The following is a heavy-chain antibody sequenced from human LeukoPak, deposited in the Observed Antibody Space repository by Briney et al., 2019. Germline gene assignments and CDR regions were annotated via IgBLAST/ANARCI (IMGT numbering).Heavy chain of an antibody. Sequence: GGSLRLSCTASGFTFGNYAVAWVRQAPGKGLELVSFIRNNNSGGTTEYAASVKGRFTISRDDSKAIAYLHMNSLKTEDTALYYCVREMRPQFFFDYWGQGTLVTVSS. CDR3: VREMRPQFFFDY. CDR2: IRNNNSGGTT. V-gene: IGHV3-49*04. J-gene: IGHJ4*02. CDR1: GFTFGNYA. D-gene: IGHD3-3*01.